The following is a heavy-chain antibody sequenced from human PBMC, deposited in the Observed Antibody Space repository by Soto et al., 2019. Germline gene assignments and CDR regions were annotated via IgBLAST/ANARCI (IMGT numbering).Heavy chain of an antibody. CDR2: IYYSGST. CDR1: CW. Sequence: CWRCRIKKPPGKGLEWIGYIYYSGSTNYNPSLKSRVTISVDTSKNQFSLKLSSVTAADTAVYYCARHDYGDYGWFDPWGQGTLVTVSS. CDR3: ARHDYGDYGWFDP. J-gene: IGHJ5*02. V-gene: IGHV4-61*07. D-gene: IGHD4-17*01.